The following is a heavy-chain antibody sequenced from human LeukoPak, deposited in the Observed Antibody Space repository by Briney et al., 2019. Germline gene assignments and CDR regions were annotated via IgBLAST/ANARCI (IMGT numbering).Heavy chain of an antibody. J-gene: IGHJ4*02. CDR2: ISSSSSTI. Sequence: GGSLRLSCAASGFTFSSYSMNWVRQAPGKGLEWVSYISSSSSTIYYADSVKGRFTISRDNAKNSLYLQMNSLRAEDTAVYYCAKDHYYGSGSYYKGGPFDYWGQGTLVTVSS. CDR1: GFTFSSYS. CDR3: AKDHYYGSGSYYKGGPFDY. D-gene: IGHD3-10*01. V-gene: IGHV3-48*04.